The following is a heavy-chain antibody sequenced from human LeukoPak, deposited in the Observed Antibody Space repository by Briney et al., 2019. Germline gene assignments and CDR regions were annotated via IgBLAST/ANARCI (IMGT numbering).Heavy chain of an antibody. V-gene: IGHV1-18*01. D-gene: IGHD3-22*01. CDR1: GYTFTSYG. Sequence: VASVKVSCKASGYTFTSYGISWVRQAPGQGLEWMGWISAYNGNTNYAQKLQGRVTMTTDTSTSTAYMELRSPRSDDTAVYYCAREGSSGYLGRFDYWGQGTLVTVSS. CDR2: ISAYNGNT. J-gene: IGHJ4*02. CDR3: AREGSSGYLGRFDY.